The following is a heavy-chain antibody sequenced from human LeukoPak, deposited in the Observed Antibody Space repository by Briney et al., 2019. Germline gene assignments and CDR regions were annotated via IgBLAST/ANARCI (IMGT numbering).Heavy chain of an antibody. CDR1: GFTFSSYA. CDR2: ISSNDDST. CDR3: ARNGVSGSGMAYYYYYYMDV. V-gene: IGHV3-23*01. J-gene: IGHJ6*03. Sequence: GGSLRLSCADSGFTFSSYAMNWVRQAPGKGLEWVSTISSNDDSTYYADSVKGRFTISRDNSKNTLYLQMNSLRAEDTAVYYCARNGVSGSGMAYYYYYYMDVWGKGTTVTISS. D-gene: IGHD3-10*01.